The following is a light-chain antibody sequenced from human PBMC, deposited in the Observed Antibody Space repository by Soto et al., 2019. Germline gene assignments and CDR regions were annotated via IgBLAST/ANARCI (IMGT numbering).Light chain of an antibody. J-gene: IGLJ2*01. CDR1: SSNIGAGYD. CDR3: QCYDSSPSVV. V-gene: IGLV1-40*01. Sequence: QSVLTQPPSVSGAPGQRVTISCTGSSSNIGAGYDVHWYQQLPGTAPKLLIYGNSNRPSGVPDRFSGSKSGTSASLAITGLQAEDEANYYCQCYDSSPSVVFGGGTKLTVL. CDR2: GNS.